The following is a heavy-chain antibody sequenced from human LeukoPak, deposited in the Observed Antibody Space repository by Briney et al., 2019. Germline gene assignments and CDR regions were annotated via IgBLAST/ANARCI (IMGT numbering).Heavy chain of an antibody. CDR2: INHSGST. D-gene: IGHD5-24*01. Sequence: GSLRLSCAASGFTFSSYSMNWVRQAPGKGLEWIGEINHSGSTNYNPSLKSRVTISVDTSKNQFSLKLSSVTAADTAVYYCARLLRDGYIDYWGQGTLVTVSS. V-gene: IGHV4-34*01. J-gene: IGHJ4*02. CDR1: GFTFSSYS. CDR3: ARLLRDGYIDY.